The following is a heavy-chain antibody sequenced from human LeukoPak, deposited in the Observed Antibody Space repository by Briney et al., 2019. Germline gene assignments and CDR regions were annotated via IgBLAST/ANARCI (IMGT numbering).Heavy chain of an antibody. CDR2: ISGSGGST. CDR1: GFIFSSYA. D-gene: IGHD2-15*01. Sequence: GVTLRLSCAASGFIFSSYAMSWVRQAPGKGLEWVLAISGSGGSTYYADSVKGRFTISRDNSKNTVYLQMNSLRAEDTAVYYCARDILCSGGSCYSSYNWFDPWGQGTLVTVSS. J-gene: IGHJ5*02. V-gene: IGHV3-23*01. CDR3: ARDILCSGGSCYSSYNWFDP.